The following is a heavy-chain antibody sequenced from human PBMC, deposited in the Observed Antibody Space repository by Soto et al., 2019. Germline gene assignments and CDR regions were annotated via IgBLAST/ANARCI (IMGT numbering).Heavy chain of an antibody. D-gene: IGHD3-9*01. CDR1: GDSINSDNYY. V-gene: IGHV4-39*01. CDR3: ARLEGLATISYYFDY. Sequence: QLQLQESGPGLVKPSETLSLTCSVSGDSINSDNYYWGWIRQPPGKGLGWIGSIYYRGNTYYNPSLKTRVTISLDKSKSQFSLKLNSVTAADSAVYFCARLEGLATISYYFDYWGQGTLVTVSS. CDR2: IYYRGNT. J-gene: IGHJ4*02.